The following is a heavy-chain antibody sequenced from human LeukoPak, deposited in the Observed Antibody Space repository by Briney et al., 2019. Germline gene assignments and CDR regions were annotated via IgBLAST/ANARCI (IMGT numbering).Heavy chain of an antibody. Sequence: SETLSLTCTASDDSVRSSFWSWIRQPPGKGLEWIAYMYYTGSTDYNPSLKSRVTISIDTSKNQISLRLTSVTAADTAVYYCAKGSGWYFHWGQGTLVTVSS. D-gene: IGHD6-19*01. J-gene: IGHJ4*02. CDR1: DDSVRSSF. CDR2: MYYTGST. CDR3: AKGSGWYFH. V-gene: IGHV4-59*02.